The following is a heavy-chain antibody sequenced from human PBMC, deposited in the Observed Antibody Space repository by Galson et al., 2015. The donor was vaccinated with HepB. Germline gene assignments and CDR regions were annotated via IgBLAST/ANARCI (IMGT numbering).Heavy chain of an antibody. V-gene: IGHV1-46*01. CDR3: ARNSGLGYYYYDMDV. CDR2: ISPSGGST. CDR1: GYTFTSYY. J-gene: IGHJ6*02. Sequence: SVKVSCKASGYTFTSYYMHWVRQAPGQGLEWMGIISPSGGSTNYAQKFQGRVTMTRDTSTSTVYMKLSSLRSEDTAMYYCARNSGLGYYYYDMDVWGQGTAVTVSS. D-gene: IGHD1-26*01.